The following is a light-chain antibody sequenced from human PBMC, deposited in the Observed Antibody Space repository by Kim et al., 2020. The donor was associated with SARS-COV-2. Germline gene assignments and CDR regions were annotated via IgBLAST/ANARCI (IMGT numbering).Light chain of an antibody. J-gene: IGKJ4*01. CDR1: QSISSS. V-gene: IGKV3-11*01. CDR3: LQRSDWPLT. Sequence: DIVLTQSPATLSLSPGERATLSCRASQSISSSLAWYQQKPGQAPSLLICDASKRATGIPARFSGSGSGTDFTLTISSLEPEDFAVYYCLQRSDWPLTFGGGTKVDIK. CDR2: DAS.